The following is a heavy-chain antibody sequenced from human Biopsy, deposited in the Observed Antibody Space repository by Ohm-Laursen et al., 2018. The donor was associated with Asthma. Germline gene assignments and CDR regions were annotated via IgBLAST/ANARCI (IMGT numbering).Heavy chain of an antibody. J-gene: IGHJ5*02. CDR3: ARASVAASSNWFDP. V-gene: IGHV4-30-4*01. Sequence: TLSLTCTVSGASIKTDDHYWSWLRQPPGKGLEWFGFIHYSGSTSYNPSLKGGVTISVDTSKNPFSLKLSSVTAADTAVYYCARASVAASSNWFDPWGQGTLVTVSS. D-gene: IGHD6-19*01. CDR1: GASIKTDDHY. CDR2: IHYSGST.